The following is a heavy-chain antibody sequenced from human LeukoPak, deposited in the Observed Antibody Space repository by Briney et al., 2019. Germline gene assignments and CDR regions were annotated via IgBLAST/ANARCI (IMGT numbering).Heavy chain of an antibody. Sequence: ASVKVSCKASGYTFTSYGISWVRQAPGQELEWMGWISAYNGNTNYAQKLQGRVTMTTDTSTSTAYMELRSLRSDDTAVYYCARDLAGTTSGRRGDYWGQGTLVTVSS. CDR3: ARDLAGTTSGRRGDY. D-gene: IGHD1-1*01. CDR1: GYTFTSYG. V-gene: IGHV1-18*01. J-gene: IGHJ4*02. CDR2: ISAYNGNT.